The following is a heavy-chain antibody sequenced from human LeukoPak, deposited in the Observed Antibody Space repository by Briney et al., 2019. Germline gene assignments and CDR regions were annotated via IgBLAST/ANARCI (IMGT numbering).Heavy chain of an antibody. CDR1: GGSISSYY. Sequence: SETLSLTCTVSGGSISSYYWSWLRQPAGKGLEWIGRIYTSGSTNYNPSLKSRVTMSVDTSKNQFSLKLSSVTAADTAVYYCAREIRGSIPYYYYMDVWGKGTTITVSS. J-gene: IGHJ6*03. D-gene: IGHD5-12*01. V-gene: IGHV4-4*07. CDR3: AREIRGSIPYYYYMDV. CDR2: IYTSGST.